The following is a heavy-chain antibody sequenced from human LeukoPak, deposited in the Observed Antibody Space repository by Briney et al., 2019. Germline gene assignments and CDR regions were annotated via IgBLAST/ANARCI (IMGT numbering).Heavy chain of an antibody. CDR2: ISGSGDKT. Sequence: GGSLRLSCAASGFTFSDYAMSWVRQAPGEGLEWVSAISGSGDKTFHADSVKGRFTISRDNSKNTLYLQMNSLRAEDTAIYYCAKDSSQGGDYFDSWGQGTLVTVSS. J-gene: IGHJ4*02. CDR1: GFTFSDYA. CDR3: AKDSSQGGDYFDS. V-gene: IGHV3-23*01. D-gene: IGHD3-16*01.